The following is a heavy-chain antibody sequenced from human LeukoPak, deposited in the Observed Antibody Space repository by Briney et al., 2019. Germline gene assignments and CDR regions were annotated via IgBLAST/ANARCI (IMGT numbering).Heavy chain of an antibody. D-gene: IGHD2-2*02. CDR2: INHSGST. CDR3: ARRHCSSTSCYTFAARGNWFDP. V-gene: IGHV4-34*01. CDR1: GGSFSGYY. J-gene: IGHJ5*02. Sequence: SETLSLTCAVYGGSFSGYYWSWIRQPPGKGLEWIGEINHSGSTNYNPSLKSRVTISVDTSKNQLSLKLSSVTAADTAVYYCARRHCSSTSCYTFAARGNWFDPWGQGTLVTVSS.